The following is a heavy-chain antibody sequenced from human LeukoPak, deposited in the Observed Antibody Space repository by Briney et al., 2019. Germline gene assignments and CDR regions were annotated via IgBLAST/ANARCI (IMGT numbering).Heavy chain of an antibody. Sequence: SETLSLTCTVSGGSVSPYYWNWIRQPPGKGLEWIGHILYSGSTTYNPSLKSRVTISIDKSKNQFSLNLTSVTAADTAVSYCARVKMSRDNVYYYYYLDVWGKGTTVTVSS. V-gene: IGHV4-59*02. D-gene: IGHD1-1*01. CDR3: ARVKMSRDNVYYYYYLDV. CDR2: ILYSGST. J-gene: IGHJ6*03. CDR1: GGSVSPYY.